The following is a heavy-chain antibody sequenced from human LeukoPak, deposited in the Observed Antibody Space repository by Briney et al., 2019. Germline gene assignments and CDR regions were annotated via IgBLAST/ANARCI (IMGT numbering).Heavy chain of an antibody. D-gene: IGHD2-2*01. CDR2: IIPIFGTA. V-gene: IGHV1-69*13. J-gene: IGHJ6*02. Sequence: SVKVSCKASGYTFTSYAMHWVRQAPGQGLEWMGGIIPIFGTANYAQKFQGRVTITADESTSTAYMELSSLRSEDTAVYYCAREWVVPAAMFPYYYYYGMDVWGQGTTVTVSS. CDR1: GYTFTSYA. CDR3: AREWVVPAAMFPYYYYYGMDV.